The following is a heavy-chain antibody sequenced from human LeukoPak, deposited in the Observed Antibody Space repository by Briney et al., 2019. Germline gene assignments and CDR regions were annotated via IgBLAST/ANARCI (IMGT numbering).Heavy chain of an antibody. V-gene: IGHV3-23*01. Sequence: PGGSLRLSCAASGFTYSSYGMSWVRQAPGKGLEWVSAISGSGGSTYYADSVKGRFTISRDNSKNTLYLQMNSLRAEDTAVYYCAKDGDMYYDFWSGFAFDIWGQGTMVTVSS. D-gene: IGHD3-3*01. CDR1: GFTYSSYG. J-gene: IGHJ3*02. CDR3: AKDGDMYYDFWSGFAFDI. CDR2: ISGSGGST.